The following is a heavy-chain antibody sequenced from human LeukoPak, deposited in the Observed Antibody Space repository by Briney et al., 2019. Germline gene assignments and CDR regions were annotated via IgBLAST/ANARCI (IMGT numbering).Heavy chain of an antibody. D-gene: IGHD6-13*01. Sequence: PGGSLRLSCAASGFTFSSYSMNWVRQAPGKGLEWVSSISSSSSYIYYADSVMGRFTISRDNAKNSLYLQMNSLRAEDTAVYYCARDQIAADFDYWGQGTLVTVSS. CDR3: ARDQIAADFDY. CDR1: GFTFSSYS. J-gene: IGHJ4*02. V-gene: IGHV3-21*01. CDR2: ISSSSSYI.